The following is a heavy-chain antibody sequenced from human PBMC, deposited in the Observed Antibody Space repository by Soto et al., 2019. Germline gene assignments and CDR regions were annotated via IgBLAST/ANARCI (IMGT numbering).Heavy chain of an antibody. J-gene: IGHJ4*02. CDR3: ARDGSSPALRGYFDY. Sequence: GGSLRLSCAASGFTFSSYAMHWVRQAPGKGLEWVAVISYDGSNKYYADSVKGRFTISRDNSKNTLYLQMNSLRAEDTAVYHCARDGSSPALRGYFDYWGQGTLVTVSS. CDR2: ISYDGSNK. V-gene: IGHV3-30-3*01. CDR1: GFTFSSYA. D-gene: IGHD6-13*01.